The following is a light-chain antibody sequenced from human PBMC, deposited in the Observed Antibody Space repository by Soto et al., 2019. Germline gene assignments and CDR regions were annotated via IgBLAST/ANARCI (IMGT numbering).Light chain of an antibody. CDR2: GAS. CDR1: LSVTSDY. V-gene: IGKV3D-7*01. J-gene: IGKJ5*01. CDR3: QQDFNLPIT. Sequence: VLTQSPSTLSLSPGERATLSWRTSLSVTSDYLSWYQQRPGQAPRLIIYGASTRATGVPARFSGSGSGTDFTLTVSSLQPEDFAIYYCQQDFNLPITFGQGTRWRL.